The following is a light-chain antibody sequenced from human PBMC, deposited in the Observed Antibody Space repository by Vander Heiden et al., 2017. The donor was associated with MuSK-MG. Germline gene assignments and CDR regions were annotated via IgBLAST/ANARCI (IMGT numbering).Light chain of an antibody. Sequence: DSVMTQSPDSLAVSLGERATINCKSSQSVLYSSNNKNYLAWYQQKPGQPPKLLIYWASTRESRVPDRFSGSGSGTDFTLTISSLQAEDVAVYYCQQYFNNPYTFGQGTKLEIK. CDR1: QSVLYSSNNKNY. CDR2: WAS. J-gene: IGKJ2*01. CDR3: QQYFNNPYT. V-gene: IGKV4-1*01.